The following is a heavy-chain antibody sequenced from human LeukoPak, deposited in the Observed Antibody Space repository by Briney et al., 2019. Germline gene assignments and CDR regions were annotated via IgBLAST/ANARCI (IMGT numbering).Heavy chain of an antibody. CDR2: INHSGST. V-gene: IGHV4-34*01. J-gene: IGHJ4*02. Sequence: SETLSLTCAVYGGSFSGYYWSWIRQPPGKGLEWIGEINHSGSTNYNPSLMSQVTISVDTSKNQFSLKLSSVTAADTAVYYCARIPGGDTAMVTDPADYWGQGTLVTVSS. CDR3: ARIPGGDTAMVTDPADY. CDR1: GGSFSGYY. D-gene: IGHD5-18*01.